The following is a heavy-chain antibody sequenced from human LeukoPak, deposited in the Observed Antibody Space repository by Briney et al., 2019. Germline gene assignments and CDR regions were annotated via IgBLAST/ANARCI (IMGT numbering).Heavy chain of an antibody. D-gene: IGHD2-2*03. J-gene: IGHJ4*02. CDR2: INPNSGGT. Sequence: ASVKVSCKASGYTFTRYYMHWVRQAPGQGLEWMGWINPNSGGTNYAQKFQGRVTMTRDTSISTAYMELSRLRSDDTAVYYCARDGDCSSTSCYDYWGQGTLVTVSS. V-gene: IGHV1-2*02. CDR3: ARDGDCSSTSCYDY. CDR1: GYTFTRYY.